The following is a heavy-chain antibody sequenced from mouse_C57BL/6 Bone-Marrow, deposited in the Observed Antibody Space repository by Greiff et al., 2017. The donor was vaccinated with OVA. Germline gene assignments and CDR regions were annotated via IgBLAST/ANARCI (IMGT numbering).Heavy chain of an antibody. J-gene: IGHJ4*01. CDR1: GFTFSDYY. V-gene: IGHV5-12*01. Sequence: EVMLVESGGGLVQPGGSLKLSCAASGFTFSDYYMYWVRQTPEKRLEWVAYISNGGGSTYYPDTVKGRFTISRDNAKNTLYLQMSRLKSEDTAMYYCARHPPLYYGNYYAMDYWGQGTSVTVSS. CDR2: ISNGGGST. CDR3: ARHPPLYYGNYYAMDY. D-gene: IGHD2-1*01.